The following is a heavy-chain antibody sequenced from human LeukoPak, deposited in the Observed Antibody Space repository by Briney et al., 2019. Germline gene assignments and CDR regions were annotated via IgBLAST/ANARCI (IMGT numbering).Heavy chain of an antibody. CDR2: ISSSSSTI. Sequence: PGGSLRLSCAASGFTFSSYSMNWVRQAPGKGLEWVSYISSSSSTIYYADSVKGRFTISRDNAKNSLYLQMNSLRAEDTAVYYCARDPDIVATIPNRAFDIWGQGTMVTVSS. J-gene: IGHJ3*02. CDR3: ARDPDIVATIPNRAFDI. CDR1: GFTFSSYS. D-gene: IGHD5-12*01. V-gene: IGHV3-48*04.